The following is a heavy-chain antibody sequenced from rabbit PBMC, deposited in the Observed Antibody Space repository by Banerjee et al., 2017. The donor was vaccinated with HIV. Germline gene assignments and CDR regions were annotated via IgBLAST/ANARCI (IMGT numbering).Heavy chain of an antibody. V-gene: IGHV1S45*01. Sequence: QEQLEESGGDLVKPEGSLTITCTASGFSFSSYWMCWVRQAPGKGLEWIACINSNTYNTVYATWAKGPFTISKTSSTTVTLQMTSLTAADTATYFCARSGFIAAMTMVTFNLWGQGTLVTVS. CDR2: INSNTYNT. CDR3: ARSGFIAAMTMVTFNL. D-gene: IGHD2-1*01. CDR1: GFSFSSYW. J-gene: IGHJ4*01.